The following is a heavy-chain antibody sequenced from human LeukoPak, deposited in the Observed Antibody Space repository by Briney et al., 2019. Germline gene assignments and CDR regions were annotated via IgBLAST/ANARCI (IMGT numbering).Heavy chain of an antibody. V-gene: IGHV3-7*01. CDR2: IKQDGSEK. CDR1: GFTFSSYW. D-gene: IGHD3-10*01. CDR3: ARNEAGRYYYGMDV. Sequence: GGSLRLSCADSGFTFSSYWMSWVRQAPGKGLEWVANIKQDGSEKYYVDSVKGPFTISRDNAKNSLYLQMNSLRAEDTAVYYCARNEAGRYYYGMDVWGQGTTVTVSS. J-gene: IGHJ6*02.